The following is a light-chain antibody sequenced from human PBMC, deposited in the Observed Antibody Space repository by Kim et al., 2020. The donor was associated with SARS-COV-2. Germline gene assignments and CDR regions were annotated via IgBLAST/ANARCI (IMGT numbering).Light chain of an antibody. Sequence: EILMTQSPATLSVSPGERATLSCRASQSISSNLAWYQHKPGQAPRLLIYGASTWATGIPARFSGSGSGTEFTLTICSLQSEDFAVYYCQQYNDWPPLAFGGGTKVDIK. J-gene: IGKJ4*01. CDR2: GAS. CDR3: QQYNDWPPLA. CDR1: QSISSN. V-gene: IGKV3D-15*01.